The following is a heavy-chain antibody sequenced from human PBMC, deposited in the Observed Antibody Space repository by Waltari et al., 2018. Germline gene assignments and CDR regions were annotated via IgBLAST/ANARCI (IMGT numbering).Heavy chain of an antibody. J-gene: IGHJ6*04. CDR2: IYYSGRS. Sequence: QLQLHESGPGLVKPSETLSLTCTFSVVSISSSSSYWGWSRQHPGKGLGWIGSIYYSGRSYYNPSLKRRVTISVDTSKNQSSLKLSSVTAAETAGYYCARLHTGDLRMDVWGKGTTVTVSS. CDR3: ARLHTGDLRMDV. V-gene: IGHV4-39*01. CDR1: VVSISSSSSY. D-gene: IGHD7-27*01.